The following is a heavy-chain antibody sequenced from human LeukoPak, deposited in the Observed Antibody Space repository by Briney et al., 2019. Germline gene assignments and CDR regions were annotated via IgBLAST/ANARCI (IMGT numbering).Heavy chain of an antibody. CDR2: MNPHSGNT. CDR1: GYTFTNYD. D-gene: IGHD3-22*01. CDR3: ARDYYDSSGLDS. V-gene: IGHV1-8*01. Sequence: ASVKVSCKASGYTFTNYDINWVRQATGQGLEWMGWMNPHSGNTGYAQKFQGRVTMTRNTSISTAYMELSSLRSEDTAVYYCARDYYDSSGLDSWGQGTLVTVSS. J-gene: IGHJ4*02.